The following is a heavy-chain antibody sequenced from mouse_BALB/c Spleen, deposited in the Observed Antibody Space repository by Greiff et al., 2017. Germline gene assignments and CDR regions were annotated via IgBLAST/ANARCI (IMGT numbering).Heavy chain of an antibody. D-gene: IGHD2-4*01. CDR3: TREVYDDDTHEGMDY. V-gene: IGHV1-69*02. J-gene: IGHJ4*01. CDR1: GYTFTSYW. Sequence: QVQLQQPGAELVRPGASVKLSCKASGYTFTSYWINWVKQRPGQGLEWVGNIYPSDSYTNYNTQFKDKATLTVDKSSSTAYMQLSSPTSEEAAVNYCTREVYDDDTHEGMDYWGQGTSVTVSS. CDR2: IYPSDSYT.